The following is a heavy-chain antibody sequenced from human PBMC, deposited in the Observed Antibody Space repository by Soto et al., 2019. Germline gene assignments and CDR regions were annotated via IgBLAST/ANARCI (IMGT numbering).Heavy chain of an antibody. D-gene: IGHD5-12*01. J-gene: IGHJ4*02. CDR3: TKGAWLDY. Sequence: GGSLRLSCGAPGVTFKDYGMSWVRQAPGKGLEWVSVILGRDDTTYYADSVKGRFTISRDTFKNTLHLQMNSLRVEDTALYFCTKGAWLDYWGQGTLVTVSS. CDR2: ILGRDDTT. CDR1: GVTFKDYG. V-gene: IGHV3-23*01.